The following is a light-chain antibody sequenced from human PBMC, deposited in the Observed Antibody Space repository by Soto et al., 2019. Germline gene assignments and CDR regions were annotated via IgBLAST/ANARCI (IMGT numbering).Light chain of an antibody. CDR2: SAS. V-gene: IGKV3-20*01. Sequence: EIVLTQSPGTLSLSPGERATLSCRASQSVSSRSLAWYHQKPGQAPRLLIYSASHRPPGIPDRFSGSGSGTDFTLTISRLEPEDFAVYYCQQYGSSPFTFGPGTKVDIK. J-gene: IGKJ3*01. CDR3: QQYGSSPFT. CDR1: QSVSSRS.